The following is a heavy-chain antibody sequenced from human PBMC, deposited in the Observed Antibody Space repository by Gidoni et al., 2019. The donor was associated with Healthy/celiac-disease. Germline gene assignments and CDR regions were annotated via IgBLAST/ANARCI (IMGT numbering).Heavy chain of an antibody. CDR1: VSSIRRISYY. CDR2: IYYSGST. V-gene: IGHV4-39*01. Sequence: QLHLQESRPGLVNPSDTLSLTCTVSVSSIRRISYYCAWIRQPPGKGLELIGSIYYSGSTYYNTSLKSRVTISVDTSKNQFSLKLSSVTAADTAVYYCARSRMTTVTTRGGNNYYYGMDVWGQGTTVTVSS. D-gene: IGHD4-17*01. CDR3: ARSRMTTVTTRGGNNYYYGMDV. J-gene: IGHJ6*02.